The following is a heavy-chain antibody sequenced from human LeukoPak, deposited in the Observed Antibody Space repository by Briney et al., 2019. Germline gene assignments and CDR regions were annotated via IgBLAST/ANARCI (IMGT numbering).Heavy chain of an antibody. CDR3: ARKRVGSGSYLEDGRFDP. Sequence: GESLKISCRGSGYSFTSYWIGWVRQMPGEGLEGMGIIFPGDSDTRYSPSFQGQVTISADKSISTAYLQWSSLKASDTAMYYCARKRVGSGSYLEDGRFDPWGQGTLVTVSS. V-gene: IGHV5-51*01. D-gene: IGHD3-10*01. J-gene: IGHJ5*02. CDR2: IFPGDSDT. CDR1: GYSFTSYW.